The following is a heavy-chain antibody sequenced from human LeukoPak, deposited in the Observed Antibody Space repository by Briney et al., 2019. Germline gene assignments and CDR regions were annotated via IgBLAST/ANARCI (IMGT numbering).Heavy chain of an antibody. V-gene: IGHV1-2*06. J-gene: IGHJ3*02. CDR3: ARERGYCSGGSCPGAFDI. CDR1: GYTFTGYY. D-gene: IGHD2-15*01. Sequence: ASVKVSCKASGYTFTGYYMHWVRQAPGQGLKWMGRINPNSGGTNYAQKFQGRVTMTRDTSISTAYMELSRLRSDDTAVYYCARERGYCSGGSCPGAFDIWGQGTMVTVSS. CDR2: INPNSGGT.